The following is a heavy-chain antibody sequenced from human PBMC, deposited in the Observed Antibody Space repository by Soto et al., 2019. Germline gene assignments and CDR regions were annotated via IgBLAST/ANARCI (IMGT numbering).Heavy chain of an antibody. CDR1: GITFSNYW. Sequence: EVQVEESGGGLVQPGGSLRLSCAASGITFSNYWMDWVRQAPGKGLVWVARIHSDGITTYYGDSVKGRFTISRDNAKSTVYLQMNSLGAEDTATYHCTLHKFDSSGYVSDYWGQGTLVTVSS. J-gene: IGHJ4*02. CDR2: IHSDGITT. V-gene: IGHV3-74*01. D-gene: IGHD3-22*01. CDR3: TLHKFDSSGYVSDY.